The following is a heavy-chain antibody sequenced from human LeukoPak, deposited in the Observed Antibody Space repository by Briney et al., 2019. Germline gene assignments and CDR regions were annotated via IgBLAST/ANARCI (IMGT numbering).Heavy chain of an antibody. CDR1: GFTFSSYS. D-gene: IGHD7-27*01. CDR2: ISTSGQTI. Sequence: GGSLRLSCAASGFTFSSYSMNWVRQAPGKGLEWVSYISTSGQTIYYADSVKGRFTISRDNAQNSLYLQMNSLRAEDTAVYYCAKGDVSVTREFDYWGQGTLVTVSS. V-gene: IGHV3-48*04. CDR3: AKGDVSVTREFDY. J-gene: IGHJ4*02.